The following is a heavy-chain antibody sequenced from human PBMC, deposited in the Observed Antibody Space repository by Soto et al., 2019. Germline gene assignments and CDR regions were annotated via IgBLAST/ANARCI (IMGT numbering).Heavy chain of an antibody. D-gene: IGHD2-2*01. J-gene: IGHJ4*02. CDR3: ARSFRICSSTSCYPFPTDPFDY. CDR1: GGSFSGYY. V-gene: IGHV4-34*01. Sequence: SETLSLTCAVYGGSFSGYYWSWIRQPPGKGLEWIGEINHSGSTNYNPSLKSRVTISVDTSKNQFSLKLSSVTAADTAVYYCARSFRICSSTSCYPFPTDPFDYWGQGTLVTVSS. CDR2: INHSGST.